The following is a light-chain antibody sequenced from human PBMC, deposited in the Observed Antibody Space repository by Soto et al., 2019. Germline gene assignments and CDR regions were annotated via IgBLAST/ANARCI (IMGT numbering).Light chain of an antibody. CDR2: YAS. V-gene: IGKV3-11*01. CDR1: QSVRDY. J-gene: IGKJ4*01. Sequence: EIVLTQSPATLSLSPGERATLSCRASQSVRDYLAWYQQKPGQAPRLLIYYASNRATGIPARFSGGGSGTDFTLTSSSLEPEDFAVYYCQQRSDWPLTFGGGTKVEIK. CDR3: QQRSDWPLT.